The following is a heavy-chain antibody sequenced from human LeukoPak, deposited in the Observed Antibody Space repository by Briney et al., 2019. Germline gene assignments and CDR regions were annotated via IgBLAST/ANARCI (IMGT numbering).Heavy chain of an antibody. J-gene: IGHJ5*02. CDR3: ARENLPEITIFGVVVAPFDP. V-gene: IGHV4-59*01. D-gene: IGHD3-3*01. Sequence: SETLSLTCTVSGGSISSYYWSWIRQPPGKGLEWIGYIYYSGSTNYNPSLKSRVTISVDTSKNQFSLKLSSVTAADTAVYYCARENLPEITIFGVVVAPFDPWGQGTLVTVSS. CDR2: IYYSGST. CDR1: GGSISSYY.